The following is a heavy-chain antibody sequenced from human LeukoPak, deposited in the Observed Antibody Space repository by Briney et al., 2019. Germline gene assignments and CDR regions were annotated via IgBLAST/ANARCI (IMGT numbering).Heavy chain of an antibody. J-gene: IGHJ4*02. CDR3: AKRGAYCGGDCSQHPYYFDY. CDR1: GFTFSDYY. CDR2: ISSSGITI. Sequence: GGSLRLSCAASGFTFSDYYMTWIRQAPGKGLEWVSYISSSGITIYYADSVKGRFTISRDNSKNTLYLQMNSLRAEDTAVYYCAKRGAYCGGDCSQHPYYFDYWGQGTLVTVSS. V-gene: IGHV3-11*01. D-gene: IGHD2-21*02.